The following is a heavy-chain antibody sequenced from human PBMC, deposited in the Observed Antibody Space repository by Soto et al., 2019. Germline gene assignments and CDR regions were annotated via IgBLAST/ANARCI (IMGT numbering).Heavy chain of an antibody. CDR1: GYTFTNYW. V-gene: IGHV5-10-1*01. Sequence: GESLKISCKGSGYTFTNYWITWVRQMPGKGLEWMGRIDCSDSYTNYSPSFQGHVTISADKSINTAYLQWSSLKASDTAMYYCARHRIAADIFDSWGQGTMVTVS. CDR3: ARHRIAADIFDS. D-gene: IGHD6-13*01. CDR2: IDCSDSYT. J-gene: IGHJ3*02.